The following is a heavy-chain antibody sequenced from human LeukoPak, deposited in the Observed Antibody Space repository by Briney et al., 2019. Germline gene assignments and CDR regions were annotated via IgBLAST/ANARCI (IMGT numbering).Heavy chain of an antibody. D-gene: IGHD6-13*01. CDR2: ISGSGGST. J-gene: IGHJ4*02. Sequence: GGSLRLPCAASGFTFSSYAMSWVRQAPGKGLEWVSAISGSGGSTYYADSVKGRFTISRDNSKNTLYLQMNSLRAEDTAVYYCAKVTMSSSWYIFDYWGQGTLVTVSS. CDR1: GFTFSSYA. V-gene: IGHV3-23*01. CDR3: AKVTMSSSWYIFDY.